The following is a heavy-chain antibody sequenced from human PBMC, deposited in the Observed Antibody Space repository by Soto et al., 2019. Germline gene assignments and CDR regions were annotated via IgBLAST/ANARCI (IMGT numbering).Heavy chain of an antibody. V-gene: IGHV4-39*01. D-gene: IGHD1-1*01. J-gene: IGHJ5*02. CDR3: VRRRGNWSFNWFDP. CDR2: LYYNGNT. CDR1: GDSISNNVYY. Sequence: QLQLQASGPGLVKPSETLSLTCTVSGDSISNNVYYWGWIRQPPGKGLEWVGSLYYNGNTYYNPSLKTRVIISVDTPNNQFSLRLSSVTAADTAVYYCVRRRGNWSFNWFDPWGQGTLVSVCS.